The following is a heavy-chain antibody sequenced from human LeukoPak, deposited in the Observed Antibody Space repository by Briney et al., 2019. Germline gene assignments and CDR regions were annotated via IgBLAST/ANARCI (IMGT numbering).Heavy chain of an antibody. CDR1: VFTFSTYN. V-gene: IGHV4-34*01. CDR2: INHSGST. J-gene: IGHJ4*02. CDR3: ARKTTADY. D-gene: IGHD4-17*01. Sequence: GSLRLSCAASVFTFSTYNMNWVRQPPGKGLEWIGEINHSGSTNYNPSLKSRVTISVDTSKNQSSLKLSSVTAADTAVYYCARKTTADYWGQGTLVTVSS.